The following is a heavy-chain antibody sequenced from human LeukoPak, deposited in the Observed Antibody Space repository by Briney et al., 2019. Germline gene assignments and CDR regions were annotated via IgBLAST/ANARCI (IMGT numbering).Heavy chain of an antibody. Sequence: GGSLRLSCAASVFTFSSYEMNWVRQARGKGLEWVSYIRSSGSTIYYADSVKGRFTISRDNAKNSLYLKMNSLRAEDRAVYYCARIGFKGDCSGGSCRAPPDYWGQGTLVTVSS. CDR3: ARIGFKGDCSGGSCRAPPDY. CDR2: IRSSGSTI. V-gene: IGHV3-48*03. CDR1: VFTFSSYE. D-gene: IGHD2-15*01. J-gene: IGHJ4*02.